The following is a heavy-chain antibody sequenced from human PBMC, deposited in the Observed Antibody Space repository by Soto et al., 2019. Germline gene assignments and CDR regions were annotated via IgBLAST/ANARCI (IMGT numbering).Heavy chain of an antibody. V-gene: IGHV1-69*06. J-gene: IGHJ6*02. D-gene: IGHD4-17*01. CDR3: AREDYVDYSYDYYGMDV. CDR2: IIPIFGTA. Sequence: QVQLWQSGAEVKKPGSSVKVSCKASGGTFSSYAISWVRQAPGQGLEWMGGIIPIFGTANYAQKFQGRVTITADKSTSTAYMDLSSLRSEDTAVYYCAREDYVDYSYDYYGMDVWDQGTTVTVSS. CDR1: GGTFSSYA.